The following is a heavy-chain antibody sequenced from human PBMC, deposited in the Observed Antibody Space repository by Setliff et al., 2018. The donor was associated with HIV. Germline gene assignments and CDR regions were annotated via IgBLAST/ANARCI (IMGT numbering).Heavy chain of an antibody. CDR3: ATSAAYSSGYYEYYYYYMDV. Sequence: ASVKVSCKASGYTFGTYVMHWVRQAPGQRLEWMGWINAGNGNTKYSQNFQGRVTITRDTSASTANMELSSLRSEDTGVYYCATSAAYSSGYYEYYYYYMDVWGTGTTVTVSS. CDR2: INAGNGNT. V-gene: IGHV1-3*01. J-gene: IGHJ6*03. CDR1: GYTFGTYV. D-gene: IGHD6-19*01.